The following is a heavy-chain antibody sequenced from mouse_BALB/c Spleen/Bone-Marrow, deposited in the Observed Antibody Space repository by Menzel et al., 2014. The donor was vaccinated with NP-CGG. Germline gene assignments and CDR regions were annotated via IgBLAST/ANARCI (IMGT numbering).Heavy chain of an antibody. D-gene: IGHD2-4*01. CDR1: GFSLXDYG. CDR2: IWGGGST. J-gene: IGHJ4*01. CDR3: AKHTLITGGAMDY. Sequence: VKVVESGPGLVAPSQSASITCTVSGFSLXDYGVSWIRQPPGKGLEWLGLIWGGGSTYYNSALKSKLSISKDNSKRQVFLRMNSLQIDDTAIYYCAKHTLITGGAMDYWGQGTSVTVSS. V-gene: IGHV2-6-5*01.